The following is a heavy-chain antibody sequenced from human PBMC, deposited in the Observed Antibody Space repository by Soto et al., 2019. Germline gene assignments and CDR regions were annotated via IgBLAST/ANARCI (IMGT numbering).Heavy chain of an antibody. CDR3: AAGGALPRYY. CDR1: GGSISSGGYS. V-gene: IGHV4-30-2*01. Sequence: QLQLQESGSGLVKPSQTLSLTCAVSGGSISSGGYSWSWIRQPPGKGLEWIGYIYHSGSTYYNPSRKGRVTISVDRSKNQFYLKLSSVTAADTAVYCCAAGGALPRYYWGQGTLVTVSS. J-gene: IGHJ4*02. D-gene: IGHD1-26*01. CDR2: IYHSGST.